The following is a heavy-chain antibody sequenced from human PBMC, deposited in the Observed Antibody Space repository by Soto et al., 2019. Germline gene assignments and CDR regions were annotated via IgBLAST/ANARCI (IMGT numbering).Heavy chain of an antibody. V-gene: IGHV3-48*02. Sequence: EVQMVESGGGLVQPGGSLRLSCVVSGFTFSNYGINWVRKAPGKGLEWVSYIGSITSMTAYADSVKGRFTISRDNANNVLYLQMNRLRDDDTAVYYCARGGGSRPDYWGQGTLVTVSS. CDR2: IGSITSMT. CDR3: ARGGGSRPDY. J-gene: IGHJ4*02. CDR1: GFTFSNYG. D-gene: IGHD3-10*01.